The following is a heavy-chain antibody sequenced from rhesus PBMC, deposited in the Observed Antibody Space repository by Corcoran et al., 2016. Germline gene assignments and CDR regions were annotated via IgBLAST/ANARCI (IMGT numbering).Heavy chain of an antibody. CDR2: IYGVSGRT. J-gene: IGHJ4*01. Sequence: QVQLQESGPGLLKPSETLSLTCAVSGGSLSSYYWSWFRQSPGKGLEWIGYIYGVSGRTNYNPSLKSRVTISTDTSKNQVSLKLSSVTAADTAVYYCAKYGYSYAYDYWGQGVLVTVSS. CDR3: AKYGYSYAYDY. V-gene: IGHV4-165*01. CDR1: GGSLSSYY. D-gene: IGHD5-36*01.